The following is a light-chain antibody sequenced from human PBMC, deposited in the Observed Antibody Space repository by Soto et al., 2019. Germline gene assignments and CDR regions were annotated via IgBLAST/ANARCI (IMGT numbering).Light chain of an antibody. Sequence: EIVFTQAAASRSLSPGGRATLXCRASQSISSYLAWYQQRPGQAPRLFIYGASTRATGIPDRFSGSGSGTDFTLTITPLEPEDFAVYFCQQCDSSPITFGQGTRLEIK. CDR3: QQCDSSPIT. V-gene: IGKV3-20*01. CDR1: QSISSY. CDR2: GAS. J-gene: IGKJ5*01.